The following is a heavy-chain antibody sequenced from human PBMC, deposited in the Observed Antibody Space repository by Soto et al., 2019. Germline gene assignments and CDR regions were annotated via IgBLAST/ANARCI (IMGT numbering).Heavy chain of an antibody. Sequence: SETLSLPCSVSGGSMNDVTHYWAWIRQPPGKGLQWIATTYYTGSTHYNSSLKSRATISVDTSQNQFSLELTSVNAAETAVYHCASASSFGVEGWGRVTRIAVCS. D-gene: IGHD1-26*01. CDR2: TYYTGST. CDR1: GGSMNDVTHY. CDR3: ASASSFGVEG. V-gene: IGHV4-39*01. J-gene: IGHJ6*01.